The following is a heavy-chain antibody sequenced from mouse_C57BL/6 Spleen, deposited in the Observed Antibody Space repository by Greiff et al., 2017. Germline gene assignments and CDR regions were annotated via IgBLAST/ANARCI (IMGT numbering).Heavy chain of an antibody. CDR2: IDPSESYT. J-gene: IGHJ4*01. Sequence: VQLQQPGAELVMPGASVKLSCKASGYTFTSYWMHWVKQRPGQGLEWIGEIDPSESYTNYNQKFKGKSTLTVDKSSSTAYMQLSSLTSEDSAVYYCARIYYDYDFYAMDYWGQGTSVTVSS. CDR3: ARIYYDYDFYAMDY. D-gene: IGHD2-4*01. V-gene: IGHV1-69*01. CDR1: GYTFTSYW.